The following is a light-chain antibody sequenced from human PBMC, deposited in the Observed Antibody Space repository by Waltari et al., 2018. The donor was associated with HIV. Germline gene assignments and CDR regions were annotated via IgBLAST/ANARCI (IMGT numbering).Light chain of an antibody. CDR3: QVWDANTDVV. Sequence: SYVLTQTPSVSVAPGKTANLTCEGSDIGTRSVHWYRQKPGQAPVLVIYYDGERPSGIAERFSGSNAGNTATLTISRVGVGDEADYYCQVWDANTDVVFGTGTKLTVL. J-gene: IGLJ2*01. V-gene: IGLV3-21*04. CDR1: DIGTRS. CDR2: YDG.